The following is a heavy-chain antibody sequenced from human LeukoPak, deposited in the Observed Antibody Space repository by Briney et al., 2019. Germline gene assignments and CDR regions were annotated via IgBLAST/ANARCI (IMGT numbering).Heavy chain of an antibody. J-gene: IGHJ4*02. CDR2: ISSSGTTI. Sequence: GGSLRLSCAASGFTFSSYDMNWVRQAPGKGLEWVSYISSSGTTIFYADSVKGRFTISRDNAKNTLYLQMNRLRAEDTAVYYCARVRGYNYGYNYWGQGTLVTVSS. CDR3: ARVRGYNYGYNY. CDR1: GFTFSSYD. D-gene: IGHD5-18*01. V-gene: IGHV3-48*03.